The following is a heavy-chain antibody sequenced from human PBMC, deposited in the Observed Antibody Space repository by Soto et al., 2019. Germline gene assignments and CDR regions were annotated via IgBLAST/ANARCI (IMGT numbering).Heavy chain of an antibody. Sequence: QVLLVQSGAEVKKPGASVKVSCKTSGYTFTNYAVHWVRQAPGQSLEWMGWINAGNGNIVYSENFKGRITMTTDTSASTAYMEVSSLTSEDTALYYCASAGLAVGSGTYDWFGPWGQGTLVTVSS. CDR1: GYTFTNYA. CDR3: ASAGLAVGSGTYDWFGP. V-gene: IGHV1-3*01. CDR2: INAGNGNI. D-gene: IGHD3-10*01. J-gene: IGHJ5*02.